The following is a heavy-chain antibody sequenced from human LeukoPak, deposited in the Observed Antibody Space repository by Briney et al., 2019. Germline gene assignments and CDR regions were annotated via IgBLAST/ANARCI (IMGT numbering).Heavy chain of an antibody. Sequence: GGSLRLSCAASGFTFREYSMSWVRQALGKGPEWVSNIRSNGRDTFYTDSVKGRFTISRDNSKNTLYLEMNSLRADDTAVYYCAKGGYTTYFDPWGQGALVTVSS. CDR2: IRSNGRDT. CDR1: GFTFREYS. D-gene: IGHD2-15*01. J-gene: IGHJ5*02. CDR3: AKGGYTTYFDP. V-gene: IGHV3-23*01.